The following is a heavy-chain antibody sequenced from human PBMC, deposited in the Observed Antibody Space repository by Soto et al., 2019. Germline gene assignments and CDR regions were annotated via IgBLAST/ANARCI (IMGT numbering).Heavy chain of an antibody. D-gene: IGHD3-22*01. CDR2: LIPIFGTA. J-gene: IGHJ1*01. CDR1: GGTFSSYA. Sequence: QVQLVQSGAEVKKPGSSVKVSCKASGGTFSSYAISWVRQAPGQGLEWMGGLIPIFGTANYAQKFQGRVTITADKSTSTAYMELSSLRSEDTAVDYCAREPQNYYDSSGYYSPEYFQHLGQGTLVTVSS. CDR3: AREPQNYYDSSGYYSPEYFQH. V-gene: IGHV1-69*06.